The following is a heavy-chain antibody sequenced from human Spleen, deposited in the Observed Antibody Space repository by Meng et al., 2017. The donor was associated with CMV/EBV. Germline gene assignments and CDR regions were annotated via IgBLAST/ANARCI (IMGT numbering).Heavy chain of an antibody. Sequence: GESLKISCVASGFTFTNAWMSWVRQAPGGGLEWIGRIKSEIDGGTTDYPTSVKGRFTISRDDSKNMVYLQMDSLKTEDTAMYYCATGGSSWRVYEYWGQGTLVTVSS. CDR2: IKSEIDGGTT. D-gene: IGHD6-13*01. CDR3: ATGGSSWRVYEY. CDR1: GFTFTNAW. V-gene: IGHV3-15*01. J-gene: IGHJ1*01.